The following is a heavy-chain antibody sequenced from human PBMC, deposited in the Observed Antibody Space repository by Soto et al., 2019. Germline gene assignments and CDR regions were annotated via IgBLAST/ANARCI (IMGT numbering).Heavy chain of an antibody. J-gene: IGHJ6*02. V-gene: IGHV5-10-1*01. D-gene: IGHD2-2*01. CDR2: IDPSDSYT. CDR3: ARRFTNCSSTSCYYYYYGMDV. Sequence: GESLKISCXGSGYSFTSYWISWVRQMPGKGLEWMGRIDPSDSYTNYSPSFQGHVTISADKSISTAYLQWSSLKASDTAMYYCARRFTNCSSTSCYYYYYGMDVWGQGTTVTVSS. CDR1: GYSFTSYW.